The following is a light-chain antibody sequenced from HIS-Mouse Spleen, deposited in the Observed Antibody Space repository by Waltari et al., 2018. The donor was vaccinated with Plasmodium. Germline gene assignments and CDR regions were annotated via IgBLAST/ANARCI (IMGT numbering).Light chain of an antibody. Sequence: SYELTEPPSVPVSPDHTARITCSGDALPKKYAYVYQQTSRQAPVLVIHEDSKRPSGIPERFSGSSSGTMATLTISGAQVEDEADYYCYSTDSSGNHRVFGGGTKLTVL. J-gene: IGLJ3*02. CDR1: ALPKKY. V-gene: IGLV3-10*01. CDR2: EDS. CDR3: YSTDSSGNHRV.